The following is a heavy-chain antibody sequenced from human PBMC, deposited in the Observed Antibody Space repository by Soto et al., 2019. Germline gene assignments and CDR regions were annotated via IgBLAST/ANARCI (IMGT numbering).Heavy chain of an antibody. CDR2: IWYDGSNK. CDR3: ARTRGTVTPRGWFDP. Sequence: QVQLVESGGGVVQPGRSLRLSCAASGFTFSSYGMHWVRQAPGKGLEWVAVIWYDGSNKYYADSVKGRFSISRDNSKNTLYLQMNSLRAEDTAVYYCARTRGTVTPRGWFDPWGQGTLVTVSS. J-gene: IGHJ5*02. V-gene: IGHV3-33*01. D-gene: IGHD4-4*01. CDR1: GFTFSSYG.